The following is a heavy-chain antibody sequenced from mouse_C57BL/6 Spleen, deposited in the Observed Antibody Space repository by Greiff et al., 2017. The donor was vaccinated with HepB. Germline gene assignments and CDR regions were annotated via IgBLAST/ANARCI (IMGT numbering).Heavy chain of an antibody. Sequence: QVQLQQSGAELVKPGASVKMSCKASGYTFTSYWITWVKQRPGQGLEWIGDIYPGSGSTNYNEKFKSKATLTVDTSSSTAYMQLSSLTSEDSAVYYCAREVDDYDYFDYWGQGTTLTVSS. CDR2: IYPGSGST. V-gene: IGHV1-55*01. CDR3: AREVDDYDYFDY. D-gene: IGHD2-4*01. CDR1: GYTFTSYW. J-gene: IGHJ2*01.